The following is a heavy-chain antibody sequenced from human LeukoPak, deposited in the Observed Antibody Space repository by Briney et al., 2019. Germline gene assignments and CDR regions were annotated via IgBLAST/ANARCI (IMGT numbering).Heavy chain of an antibody. Sequence: GGSLRLSCAASGFTFSSYWMSWVRQAPGKGLEWVANIKQDGGEKYYVDSVKGRFTISRDNAKNSLYLQMNSLRAEDTAEYYCARVPAIYSGSYSVDDPFDYWGQGTLVTVSS. CDR1: GFTFSSYW. V-gene: IGHV3-7*01. CDR2: IKQDGGEK. D-gene: IGHD1-26*01. J-gene: IGHJ4*02. CDR3: ARVPAIYSGSYSVDDPFDY.